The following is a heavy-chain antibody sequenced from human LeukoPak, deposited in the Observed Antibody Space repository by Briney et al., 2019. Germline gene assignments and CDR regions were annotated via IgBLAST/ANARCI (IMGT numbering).Heavy chain of an antibody. J-gene: IGHJ4*02. CDR2: IGTVGDT. V-gene: IGHV3-13*01. Sequence: GGSLRLSCAASGFISSTYDMHWVRHGTGKGLEWVSAIGTVGDTHYADSVKGRFTISRDNSKNTLYLQMNSLRAEDTAVYYCATTPYYYDSNGYYQFDYWGQGTLVTVSS. CDR1: GFISSTYD. CDR3: ATTPYYYDSNGYYQFDY. D-gene: IGHD3-22*01.